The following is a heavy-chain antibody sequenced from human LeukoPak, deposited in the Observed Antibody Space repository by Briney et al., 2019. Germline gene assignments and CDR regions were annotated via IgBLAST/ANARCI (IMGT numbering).Heavy chain of an antibody. CDR1: GGSIISGGDH. D-gene: IGHD2-21*02. Sequence: PSETLSLTCTVSGGSIISGGDHWGWVRQPPGKGLEWIGQINHSGSTNYNPSLKSRVTISVDTSKNQFSLKLTSVTAADTAVYYCARHYCGGDCPPWYWGQGTLVTVSS. V-gene: IGHV4-39*01. CDR3: ARHYCGGDCPPWY. J-gene: IGHJ4*02. CDR2: INHSGST.